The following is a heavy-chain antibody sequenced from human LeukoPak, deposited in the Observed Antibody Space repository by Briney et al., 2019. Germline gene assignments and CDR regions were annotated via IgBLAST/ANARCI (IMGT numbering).Heavy chain of an antibody. CDR3: ATRGGSYPKVYDY. CDR1: GGSISSGGYY. J-gene: IGHJ4*02. Sequence: PSETLSLTCTVSGGSISSGGYYWSWIRQHPGKGMEWIGYIYYSGSTYYNPSLKSRVTISVDTSKNQFSLKLSSVTAADTAVYYCATRGGSYPKVYDYWGQGTLVTVSS. V-gene: IGHV4-31*03. D-gene: IGHD1-26*01. CDR2: IYYSGST.